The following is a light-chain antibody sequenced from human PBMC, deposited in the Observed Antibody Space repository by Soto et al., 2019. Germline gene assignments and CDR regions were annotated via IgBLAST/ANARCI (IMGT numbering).Light chain of an antibody. Sequence: IVMTQSPANLSVSPGERATLSCRASQSVSSNLAWYQQKPGQTPKLLIYVASTRATGIPARFSGSGSGTEFTLSISSLQSEDFAVYYCQQYNVWPLTFGGGTKVEFK. J-gene: IGKJ4*01. CDR2: VAS. CDR3: QQYNVWPLT. V-gene: IGKV3-15*01. CDR1: QSVSSN.